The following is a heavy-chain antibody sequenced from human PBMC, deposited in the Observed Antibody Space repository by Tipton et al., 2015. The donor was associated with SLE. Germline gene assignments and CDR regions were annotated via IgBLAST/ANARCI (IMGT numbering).Heavy chain of an antibody. V-gene: IGHV4-39*07. D-gene: IGHD4-17*01. Sequence: TLSLTCNVSGGSLSRRGYYWAWIRQPPGKGLEWIGSIYYSGSTYYNPSLKSRVTISVDTSKNQFSLKLSSVTAADTAVYYCARQGTTVTTAFDIWGQGTMVTVSS. J-gene: IGHJ3*02. CDR1: GGSLSRRGYY. CDR2: IYYSGST. CDR3: ARQGTTVTTAFDI.